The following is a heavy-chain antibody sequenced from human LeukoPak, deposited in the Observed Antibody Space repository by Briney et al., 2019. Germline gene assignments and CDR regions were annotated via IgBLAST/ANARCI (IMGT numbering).Heavy chain of an antibody. J-gene: IGHJ5*02. CDR3: ARGLTDGDPFFGFDP. D-gene: IGHD4-17*01. Sequence: GASVKVSCKASGYTFTSYGISWVRQAPGQRLEWMGWINAGNGNTKYSQEFQGRVTITRDTSASTAYMELSSLRSEDMAVYYCARGLTDGDPFFGFDPWGQGTLVTVSS. CDR1: GYTFTSYG. CDR2: INAGNGNT. V-gene: IGHV1-3*03.